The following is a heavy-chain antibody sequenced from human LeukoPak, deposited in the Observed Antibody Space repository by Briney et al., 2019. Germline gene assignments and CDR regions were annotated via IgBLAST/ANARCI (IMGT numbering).Heavy chain of an antibody. Sequence: SETLSLTCAVYGGSFSGYYWSWIRQPPGKGLEWIGEINHRGSTNYNPSLKSRVTISVDTSKNQFSLKLSSVTAADTAVYYCAALPIVVVPAAISYYYYGMDVWGQGTTVTVSS. D-gene: IGHD2-2*01. CDR3: AALPIVVVPAAISYYYYGMDV. V-gene: IGHV4-34*01. CDR2: INHRGST. J-gene: IGHJ6*02. CDR1: GGSFSGYY.